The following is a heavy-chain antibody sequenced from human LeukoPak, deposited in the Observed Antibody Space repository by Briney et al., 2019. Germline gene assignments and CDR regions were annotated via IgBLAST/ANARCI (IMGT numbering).Heavy chain of an antibody. Sequence: SETLSLTCAVSGYSISSGYYWGWIRPPPGKGLEWIGSIYHSGSTYYNPSLKSRVTISVDTSKNQFSLKLSSVTAADTAVYYCARGDSSGYCDYWGQGTLVTVSS. CDR2: IYHSGST. V-gene: IGHV4-38-2*01. J-gene: IGHJ4*02. D-gene: IGHD3-22*01. CDR3: ARGDSSGYCDY. CDR1: GYSISSGYY.